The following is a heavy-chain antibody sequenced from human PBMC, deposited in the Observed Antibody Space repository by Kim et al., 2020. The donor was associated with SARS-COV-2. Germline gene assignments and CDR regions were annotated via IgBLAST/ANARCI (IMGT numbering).Heavy chain of an antibody. D-gene: IGHD6-6*01. J-gene: IGHJ6*02. CDR1: GGTFSSYA. Sequence: SVKVSCKASGGTFSSYAISWVRQAPGQGLEWMGGIIHIFGTANYAQKFQGRVTITADESTSTAYMELSSLRSEDTAVYYCARDRIAARLYIIYYYYGMDVWGQGTTVTVSS. CDR3: ARDRIAARLYIIYYYYGMDV. CDR2: IIHIFGTA. V-gene: IGHV1-69*13.